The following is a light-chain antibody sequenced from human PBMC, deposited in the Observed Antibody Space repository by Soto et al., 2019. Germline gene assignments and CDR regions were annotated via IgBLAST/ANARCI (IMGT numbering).Light chain of an antibody. CDR3: QKYNSAPLT. J-gene: IGKJ4*01. CDR2: AAS. V-gene: IGKV1-27*01. CDR1: QGISNF. Sequence: DIQMTQSPSSLSASVGDRVTITCRASQGISNFVAWYQQKPGKVPKLLIHAASSLQSGVPPRFSGSGSGTDFTLTIRSLQPEDVATYYRQKYNSAPLTFGGGTKVEIK.